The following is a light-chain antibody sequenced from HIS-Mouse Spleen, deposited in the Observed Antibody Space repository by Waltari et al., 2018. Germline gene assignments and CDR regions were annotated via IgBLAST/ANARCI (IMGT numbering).Light chain of an antibody. Sequence: QSALTQPASVSDSPGQSITISCTGTSSDVGGYHYVSWYQQHPGKAPKLMIYDVSNRPSGVSNRFSGSKSGNTASLTISGLQAEDEADYYCSSYTSSSTLVFGGGTKLTVL. CDR1: SSDVGGYHY. CDR2: DVS. J-gene: IGLJ3*02. CDR3: SSYTSSSTLV. V-gene: IGLV2-14*03.